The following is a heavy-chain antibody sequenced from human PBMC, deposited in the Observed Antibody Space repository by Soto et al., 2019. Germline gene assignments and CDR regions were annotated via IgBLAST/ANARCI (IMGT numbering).Heavy chain of an antibody. V-gene: IGHV3-30*18. CDR3: AKGDVDTAMVTADY. CDR1: GFPFSFYS. J-gene: IGHJ4*02. D-gene: IGHD5-18*01. CDR2: ISYDGSNK. Sequence: GGSLRLSCAASGFPFSFYSMNWVRQAPGKGLEWVAVISYDGSNKYYADSVKGRFTISRDNSKNTLYLQMNSLRAEDTAVYYCAKGDVDTAMVTADYWGQGTLVTVSS.